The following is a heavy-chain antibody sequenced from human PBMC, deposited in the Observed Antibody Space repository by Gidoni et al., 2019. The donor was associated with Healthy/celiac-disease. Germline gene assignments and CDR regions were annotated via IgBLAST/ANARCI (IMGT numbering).Heavy chain of an antibody. J-gene: IGHJ4*02. Sequence: EVQLVESGGGLVKPGGSLRLSCAASGFTFSSYSMNWVRQAPGKGLEWVSSISSSSSYIYYADSVKGRFTISRDNAKNSLYLQMNSLRAEDTAVYYCASAYCSSTSCYPVDYWGQGTLVTVSS. D-gene: IGHD2-2*01. CDR1: GFTFSSYS. CDR2: ISSSSSYI. CDR3: ASAYCSSTSCYPVDY. V-gene: IGHV3-21*01.